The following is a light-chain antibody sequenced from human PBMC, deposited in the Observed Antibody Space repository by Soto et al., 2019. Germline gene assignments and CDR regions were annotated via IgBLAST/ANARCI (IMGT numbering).Light chain of an antibody. CDR1: SSDVGSYNL. CDR3: CSYAGSRTHVL. J-gene: IGLJ2*01. CDR2: EVS. Sequence: QSALTQPDSVSGSPGQSITISCIGTSSDVGSYNLVSWYQQHPGKAPKVLIYEVSERPSGVSNRFSGSKSGNTASLTISGLQAEDEAEYYCCSYAGSRTHVLFGGGTKVTV. V-gene: IGLV2-23*02.